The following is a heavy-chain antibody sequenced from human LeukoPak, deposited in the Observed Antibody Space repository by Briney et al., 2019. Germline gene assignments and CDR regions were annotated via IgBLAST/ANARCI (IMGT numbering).Heavy chain of an antibody. Sequence: GGSLRLSCAASGFTFSSYAMHWVRQAPGKGLEWVAVISYDGSNKYYADSVKGRFTISRDNSKNTLYLQMNSLRAEDTAVYYCARDPEYCSSTSCYTWFDPWGQGTLVTVSS. CDR3: ARDPEYCSSTSCYTWFDP. J-gene: IGHJ5*02. D-gene: IGHD2-2*02. V-gene: IGHV3-30-3*01. CDR1: GFTFSSYA. CDR2: ISYDGSNK.